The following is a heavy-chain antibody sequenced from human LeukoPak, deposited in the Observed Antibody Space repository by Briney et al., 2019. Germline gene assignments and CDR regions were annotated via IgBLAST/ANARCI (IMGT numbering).Heavy chain of an antibody. V-gene: IGHV4-39*01. CDR2: IYYSGST. Sequence: SETLSLTCTVSGGSISSSSYYWGWIRQPPGKGLEWIGSIYYSGSTYYNPSLKSRVTISVDTSKNQFSLKLSSVTAADTAVYYCARRAAAAGQGDWFDPWGQGTLVTVSS. CDR3: ARRAAAAGQGDWFDP. CDR1: GGSISSSSYY. J-gene: IGHJ5*02. D-gene: IGHD6-13*01.